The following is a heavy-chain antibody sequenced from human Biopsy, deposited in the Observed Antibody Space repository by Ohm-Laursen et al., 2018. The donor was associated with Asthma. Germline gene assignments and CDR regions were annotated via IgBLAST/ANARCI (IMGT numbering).Heavy chain of an antibody. J-gene: IGHJ3*01. CDR2: VSVYNGHT. CDR3: ARTYYDFLTGQVKDVFGV. V-gene: IGHV1-18*01. CDR1: GYRFTNYG. Sequence: SVKVSCKAFGYRFTNYGVSWVRQAPGQGLEWMGWVSVYNGHTNYAQKLQGRVTITRDTSASTAYMELRSLRSEDTATYYCARTYYDFLTGQVKDVFGVWGQGTMVTVSS. D-gene: IGHD3-9*01.